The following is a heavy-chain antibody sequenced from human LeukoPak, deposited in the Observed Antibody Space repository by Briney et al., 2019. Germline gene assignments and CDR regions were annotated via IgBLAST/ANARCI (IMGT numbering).Heavy chain of an antibody. CDR3: ARTTNGGNFDY. D-gene: IGHD4-23*01. V-gene: IGHV4-59*12. CDR1: GGSISSYY. J-gene: IGHJ4*02. Sequence: SETLSLTCSVSGGSISSYYWSWIRQPPGKGREGIGYIYYTGSTNYNPSLKSQVTISVDTSKNQFSLKLSSMTAADTAVYYCARTTNGGNFDYWGQGTLVTVSS. CDR2: IYYTGST.